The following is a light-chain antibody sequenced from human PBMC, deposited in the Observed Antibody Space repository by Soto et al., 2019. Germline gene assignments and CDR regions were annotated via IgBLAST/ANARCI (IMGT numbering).Light chain of an antibody. CDR1: SSDVGGYNF. J-gene: IGLJ1*01. Sequence: QSVLTQPRSVSGSPGQSVTISCTGTSSDVGGYNFVSWYQQHPGKAPKLMIYDVNKRPSGVPGRFSGSKSGNTASLTISGLQAEAEADYYCCSYAGTYTHYVFGTGTKVTVL. CDR2: DVN. V-gene: IGLV2-11*01. CDR3: CSYAGTYTHYV.